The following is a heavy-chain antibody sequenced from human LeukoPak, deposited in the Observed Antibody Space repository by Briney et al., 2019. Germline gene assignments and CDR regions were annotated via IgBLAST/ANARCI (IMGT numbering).Heavy chain of an antibody. CDR1: GYTFTSYG. V-gene: IGHV1-18*01. CDR3: ARDMIGVAGNGNDY. J-gene: IGHJ4*02. Sequence: GASVKASCTASGYTFTSYGISWVRQAPGQGLEWMGWISAYNGNTNYAQKLQGRVTMTTDTSTSTAYMELRSLRSDDTAVYYCARDMIGVAGNGNDYWGQGTVVTVSS. D-gene: IGHD6-19*01. CDR2: ISAYNGNT.